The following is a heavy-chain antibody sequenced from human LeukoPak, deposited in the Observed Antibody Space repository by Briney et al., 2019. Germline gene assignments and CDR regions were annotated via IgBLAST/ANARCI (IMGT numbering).Heavy chain of an antibody. J-gene: IGHJ4*02. Sequence: GGSLRLSCAASGSIPFNSYSMSWVRQAPGKGLEWVSAITSSGETTYYADSVKGRFTISRDNSKNMVYLQMNSLRAEDAAVYYCAKDLDYGGRSNFDHWGQGTLVTVSS. D-gene: IGHD4-23*01. CDR1: GSIPFNSYS. CDR2: ITSSGETT. V-gene: IGHV3-23*01. CDR3: AKDLDYGGRSNFDH.